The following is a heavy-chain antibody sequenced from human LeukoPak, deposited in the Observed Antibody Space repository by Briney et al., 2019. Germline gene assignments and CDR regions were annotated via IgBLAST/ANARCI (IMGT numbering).Heavy chain of an antibody. J-gene: IGHJ4*02. CDR1: GYTLTELS. D-gene: IGHD6-6*01. CDR3: ARDEVEYSSSSAGFDY. V-gene: IGHV1-24*01. CDR2: FDPEDGET. Sequence: ASVKVSCKVSGYTLTELSMHWVRQAPGKGLEWMGGFDPEDGETIYAQKLQGRVTMTTDTSTSTAYMELRSLRSDDTAVYYCARDEVEYSSSSAGFDYWGQGTLVTVSS.